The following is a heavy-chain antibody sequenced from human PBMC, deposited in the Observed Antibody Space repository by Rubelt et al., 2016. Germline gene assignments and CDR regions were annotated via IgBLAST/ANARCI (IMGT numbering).Heavy chain of an antibody. J-gene: IGHJ4*02. CDR3: ARSNYFDY. CDR2: IYYSGVS. CDR1: GGSISRYY. Sequence: QVQLQESGPGLVKPSETLSLTCTVSGGSISRYYWSWIRQPPGNRLEWIGFIYYSGVSNYNPSLKSRVTISVDTSKNQFSLKLSPVTAADTAVYYCARSNYFDYWGQGTLVTVSS. V-gene: IGHV4-59*08.